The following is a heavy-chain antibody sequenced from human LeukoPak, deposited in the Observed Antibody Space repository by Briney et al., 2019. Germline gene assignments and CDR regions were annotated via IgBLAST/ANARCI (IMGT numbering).Heavy chain of an antibody. V-gene: IGHV3-21*01. CDR2: ISSSSSYI. J-gene: IGHJ3*02. D-gene: IGHD3-3*01. CDR3: AKYYDFWSGYSPDAFDI. Sequence: GGSLRLXCAASGFTCSSYSMKWVRQAPGKGLEWVSSISSSSSYIYYADSVKGRFTISRDNAKNSLCLQMNSLRAEDTAVYYCAKYYDFWSGYSPDAFDIWGQGTMVTVSS. CDR1: GFTCSSYS.